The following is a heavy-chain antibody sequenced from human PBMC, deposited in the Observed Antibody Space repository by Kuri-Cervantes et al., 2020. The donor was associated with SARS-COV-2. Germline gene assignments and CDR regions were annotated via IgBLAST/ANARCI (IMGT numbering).Heavy chain of an antibody. CDR2: IYYSGST. CDR3: ARAGEWLFGDAFDI. V-gene: IGHV4-59*01. CDR1: GGSISSYY. J-gene: IGHJ3*02. D-gene: IGHD3-3*01. Sequence: SETLSLTGTVSGGSISSYYWSWIRQPPGKGLEWIGYIYYSGSTNYNPSLKSRVTISVDTSKNQFSLKLSSVTAADTAVYYCARAGEWLFGDAFDIWGQGTMVTVSS.